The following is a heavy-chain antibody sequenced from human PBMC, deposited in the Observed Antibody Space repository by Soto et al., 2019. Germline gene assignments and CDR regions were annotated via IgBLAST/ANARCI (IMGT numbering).Heavy chain of an antibody. D-gene: IGHD2-15*01. CDR2: IKSKTDGGTT. CDR3: TSQRYCSGGSCYQGGWFDP. V-gene: IGHV3-15*01. J-gene: IGHJ5*02. Sequence: GSLRLSCAASGFTFSNAWMSWVRQAPGKGLEWVGRIKSKTDGGTTDYAAPVKGRFTISRDDSKNTLYLQMNSLKTEDTAVYYCTSQRYCSGGSCYQGGWFDPWGQGTLVTVSS. CDR1: GFTFSNAW.